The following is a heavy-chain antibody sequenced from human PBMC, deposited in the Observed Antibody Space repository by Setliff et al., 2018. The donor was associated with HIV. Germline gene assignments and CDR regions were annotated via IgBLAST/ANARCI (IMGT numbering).Heavy chain of an antibody. J-gene: IGHJ4*02. V-gene: IGHV4-59*11. CDR3: ARAIVVKDYLDF. CDR2: ISNTGNT. D-gene: IGHD1-26*01. CDR1: GGSISNHY. Sequence: SETLSLTCTVSGGSISNHYWSWIRQPPGKGLEWIGYISNTGNTKYNPSLKSRVTIAGDTSKNQFSLKLSSVTAADTAVYYCARAIVVKDYLDFWGPGALVTVSS.